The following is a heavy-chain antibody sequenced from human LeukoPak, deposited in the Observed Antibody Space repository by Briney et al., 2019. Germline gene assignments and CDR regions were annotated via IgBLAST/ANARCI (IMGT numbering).Heavy chain of an antibody. CDR3: ARRGAAGTYYFDY. Sequence: PGGSLRLSCAPSGFTFSSYVMSWVRQAPGKGLEWVSAISGSGGSTYYADSVKGRFTISRDNSKNTLYLQTNSLRAEDTAVYYCARRGAAGTYYFDYWGHGTLFTVSS. J-gene: IGHJ4*01. CDR1: GFTFSSYV. V-gene: IGHV3-23*01. CDR2: ISGSGGST. D-gene: IGHD6-13*01.